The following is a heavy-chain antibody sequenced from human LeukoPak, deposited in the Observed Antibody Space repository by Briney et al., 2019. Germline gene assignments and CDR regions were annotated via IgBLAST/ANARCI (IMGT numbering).Heavy chain of an antibody. CDR3: ARGGPYEYVWGSYRPFDY. V-gene: IGHV1-2*06. CDR1: GYTFTGYY. Sequence: ASVKVSCKASGYTFTGYYMHWVRQAPGQGLEWMGRINPNSGGTNYAQKVQGRVTMTRDTSISTAYMELSRLRSDDTAVFYCARGGPYEYVWGSYRPFDYWGQGTPVTVSS. D-gene: IGHD3-16*02. CDR2: INPNSGGT. J-gene: IGHJ4*02.